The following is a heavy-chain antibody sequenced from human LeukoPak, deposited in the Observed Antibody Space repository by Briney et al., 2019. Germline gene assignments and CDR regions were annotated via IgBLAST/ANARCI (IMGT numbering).Heavy chain of an antibody. CDR2: ISYDGSNK. Sequence: GGSLRLSCAASGFTFSSYGMHWVRQAPGKGLEWVAVISYDGSNKYYADSVKGRFTISRDNSKNTLYLQMNSLRAGDTAVYYCAKEDRTSAPGYYYGMDVWGKGTTVTVSS. D-gene: IGHD2-15*01. J-gene: IGHJ6*04. V-gene: IGHV3-30*18. CDR1: GFTFSSYG. CDR3: AKEDRTSAPGYYYGMDV.